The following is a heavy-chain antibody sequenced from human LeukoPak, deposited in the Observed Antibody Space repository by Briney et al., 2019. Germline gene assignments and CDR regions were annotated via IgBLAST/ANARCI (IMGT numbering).Heavy chain of an antibody. CDR1: GGSLSSNY. V-gene: IGHV4-59*12. Sequence: SETLSLVCTVPGGSLSSNYWSWIRQSPGKGLEWIGYIYYSATPSTNYNPSLKSRVSISVDTSKNQFSLKLTSVTAADTAVYYCARGFSGWTRYDYWGQGTLVTVSS. CDR2: IYYSATPST. J-gene: IGHJ4*02. D-gene: IGHD6-19*01. CDR3: ARGFSGWTRYDY.